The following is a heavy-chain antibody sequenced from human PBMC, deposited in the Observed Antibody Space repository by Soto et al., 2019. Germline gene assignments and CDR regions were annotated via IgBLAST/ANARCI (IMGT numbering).Heavy chain of an antibody. CDR3: ARDPTVDTAMEIFDY. Sequence: ASVKVSCKASGYTGTSDGISWVRQAPGQGLEWMGWISAYNGNTNYAQKLQGRGTMTTDTSTSTAYMELRSLRSDDTAVYYCARDPTVDTAMEIFDYWGQGTLVTVSS. V-gene: IGHV1-18*01. CDR2: ISAYNGNT. D-gene: IGHD5-18*01. CDR1: GYTGTSDG. J-gene: IGHJ4*02.